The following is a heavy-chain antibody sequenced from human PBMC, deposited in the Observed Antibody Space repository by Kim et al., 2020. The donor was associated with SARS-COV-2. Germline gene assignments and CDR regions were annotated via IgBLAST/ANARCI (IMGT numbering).Heavy chain of an antibody. CDR2: INHSGST. D-gene: IGHD1-26*01. Sequence: SETLSLTCAVYGGSFSGYYWSWIRQPPGKGLEWIGEINHSGSTNYNPSLKSRVTISVDTSKNQFSLKLSSVTAADTAVYYCARGQLVRRWENYYYGMDVWGQGTTVTVSS. V-gene: IGHV4-34*01. CDR1: GGSFSGYY. CDR3: ARGQLVRRWENYYYGMDV. J-gene: IGHJ6*02.